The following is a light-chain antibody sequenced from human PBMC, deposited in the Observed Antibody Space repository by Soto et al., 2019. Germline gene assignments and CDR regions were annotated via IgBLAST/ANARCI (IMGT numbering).Light chain of an antibody. J-gene: IGKJ1*01. Sequence: VMTQSPGTLSVSPGERVTLSCRASQSVTTNLAWYQQKPGQIPRLLIYSASARATDVPARFSGSGSGTDFTLTISSLQSEDFGVYYCQQYDYWWTFGHGTRVEL. CDR3: QQYDYWWT. CDR2: SAS. CDR1: QSVTTN. V-gene: IGKV3-15*01.